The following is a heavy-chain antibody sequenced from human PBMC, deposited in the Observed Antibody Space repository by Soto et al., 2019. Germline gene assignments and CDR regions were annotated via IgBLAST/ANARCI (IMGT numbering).Heavy chain of an antibody. CDR3: ARGPSGTIFGVVIYSWHGMDV. CDR2: IIPIFGTA. CDR1: GGTFSSYA. Sequence: SVKVSCKASGGTFSSYAISWVRQAPGQGLEWMGGIIPIFGTANYAQKFQGRVTITADESTSTAYMELSSLRSEDTAVYYCARGPSGTIFGVVIYSWHGMDVWGQGTTVTVSS. V-gene: IGHV1-69*13. D-gene: IGHD3-3*01. J-gene: IGHJ6*02.